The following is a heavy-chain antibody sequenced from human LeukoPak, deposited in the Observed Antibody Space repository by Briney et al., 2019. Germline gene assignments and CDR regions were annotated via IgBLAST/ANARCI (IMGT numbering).Heavy chain of an antibody. J-gene: IGHJ4*02. V-gene: IGHV3-23*01. CDR1: GFTFGTYA. D-gene: IGHD3-22*01. CDR3: AKRDYSDSNTYSPLFDC. CDR2: ISGSGGTT. Sequence: WSLRLSCAASGFTFGTYAMSWVRQAPGKGLEWVSGISGSGGTTVYADSVKGRFTISRDNSKSSLFLQMNSLRAEDTAVYYCAKRDYSDSNTYSPLFDCWGQGTLVTVSS.